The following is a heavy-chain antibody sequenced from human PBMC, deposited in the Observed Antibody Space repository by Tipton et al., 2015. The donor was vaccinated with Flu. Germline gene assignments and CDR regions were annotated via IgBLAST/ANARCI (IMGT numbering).Heavy chain of an antibody. V-gene: IGHV3-48*03. D-gene: IGHD7-27*01. CDR3: ATLTGDDY. CDR2: ISSSGDTI. CDR1: GFTLTRYG. J-gene: IGHJ4*02. Sequence: SLRLSCAVSGFTLTRYGMSWVRQAPGKGLEWVSYISSSGDTISYADSVRGRFTISRDNTKKSLYLQLNSLRAEDTAIYYCATLTGDDYWGQGILVTVSS.